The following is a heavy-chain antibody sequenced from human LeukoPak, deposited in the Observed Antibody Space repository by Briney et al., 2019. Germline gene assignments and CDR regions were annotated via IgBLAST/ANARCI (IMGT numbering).Heavy chain of an antibody. D-gene: IGHD2-2*01. V-gene: IGHV4-30-4*08. CDR3: ASLIVVVPAAIPRDAFDI. J-gene: IGHJ3*02. CDR2: IYYSGST. CDR1: GGSISSGDYY. Sequence: SETLSLTXTVSGGSISSGDYYWSWIRQPPGKGLEWIGYIYYSGSTYYNPSLKSRVTISVDTSKNQFSLKLSSVTAADTAVYYCASLIVVVPAAIPRDAFDIWGQGTMVTVSS.